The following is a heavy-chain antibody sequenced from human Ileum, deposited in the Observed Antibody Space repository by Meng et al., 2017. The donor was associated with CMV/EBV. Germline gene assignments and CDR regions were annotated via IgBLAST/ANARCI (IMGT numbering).Heavy chain of an antibody. Sequence: QVQVEQGGAGLLKPSEALSLPFAVYGGSFSGYYWSWTRQPPGKGLEWIGAINHSGSTNDNPSLKGRVTISVDTSKNQFFLKMSSVTAADTAVYYCARGVAGGPFDYWGQGTLVTVSS. D-gene: IGHD2-15*01. CDR1: GGSFSGYY. J-gene: IGHJ4*02. V-gene: IGHV4-34*01. CDR3: ARGVAGGPFDY. CDR2: INHSGST.